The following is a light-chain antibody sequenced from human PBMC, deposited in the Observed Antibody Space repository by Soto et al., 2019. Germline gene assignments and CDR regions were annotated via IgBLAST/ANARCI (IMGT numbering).Light chain of an antibody. CDR2: GAF. CDR1: QSVSSN. Sequence: EIVMAQAPVTLAVSPGEIATLSWRACQSVSSNLAWYQQKPGQAPSLLIYGAFTRATGIPARFSGTGSGTAFTLTISSLQSEDFAHEYSEQYTDCPLTCGEGTKVDIK. CDR3: EQYTDCPLT. J-gene: IGKJ1*01. V-gene: IGKV3-15*01.